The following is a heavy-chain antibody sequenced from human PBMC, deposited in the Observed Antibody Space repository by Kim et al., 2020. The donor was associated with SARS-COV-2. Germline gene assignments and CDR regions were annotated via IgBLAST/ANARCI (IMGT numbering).Heavy chain of an antibody. D-gene: IGHD6-13*01. Sequence: SETLSLTCTVSGGSISSSSYYWGWIRQPPGKGLEWIGSIYYSGSTYYNPSLKSRVTISVDTSKNQFSLKLSSVTAADTAVYYCARDSSTHLQKAFDIWGQGTMFTVSS. CDR3: ARDSSTHLQKAFDI. V-gene: IGHV4-39*02. CDR2: IYYSGST. J-gene: IGHJ3*02. CDR1: GGSISSSSYY.